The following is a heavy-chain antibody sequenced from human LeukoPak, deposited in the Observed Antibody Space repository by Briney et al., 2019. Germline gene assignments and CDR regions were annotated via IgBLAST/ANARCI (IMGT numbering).Heavy chain of an antibody. Sequence: GGSLRLSCAVSGITLSNYGMTWVRQAPGKGLEWVAGISDTGGRTNYADSVKGRFTISRDNPKNTLYLQMNSLRAEDAAVYFCAKRGVVIRVILVGFHKEAYYFDSWGQGALVTVSS. J-gene: IGHJ4*02. V-gene: IGHV3-23*01. CDR1: GITLSNYG. CDR3: AKRGVVIRVILVGFHKEAYYFDS. D-gene: IGHD3-22*01. CDR2: ISDTGGRT.